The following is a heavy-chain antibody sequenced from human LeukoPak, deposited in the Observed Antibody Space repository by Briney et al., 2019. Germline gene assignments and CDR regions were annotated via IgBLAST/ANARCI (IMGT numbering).Heavy chain of an antibody. CDR2: IRYDGINK. D-gene: IGHD2-2*01. V-gene: IGHV3-30*02. CDR1: GFTFSSYG. Sequence: GGSLRLSCAASGFTFSSYGMYWVRQAPGKGLEWVAFIRYDGINKYYADSVKGRFTISRDNSKNTLYLQMNSLRVEDTAVYYCAKVLLGYCSSTTCFNLDYWGQGTLVTVSS. J-gene: IGHJ4*02. CDR3: AKVLLGYCSSTTCFNLDY.